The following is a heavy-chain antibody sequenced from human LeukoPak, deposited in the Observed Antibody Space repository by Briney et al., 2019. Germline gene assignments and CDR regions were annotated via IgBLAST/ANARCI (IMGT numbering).Heavy chain of an antibody. D-gene: IGHD3-10*01. CDR3: ADGFPGSSRVS. V-gene: IGHV1-18*01. Sequence: ASVKVSCKASGGTFSSYAISWVRQAPGQGLEWMGWISAYNGNTNYAQKLQGRVTMTTDTSTSTAYMELRSLRSDDTAVYYCADGFPGSSRVSWGQGTMVTVSS. CDR1: GGTFSSYA. CDR2: ISAYNGNT. J-gene: IGHJ3*01.